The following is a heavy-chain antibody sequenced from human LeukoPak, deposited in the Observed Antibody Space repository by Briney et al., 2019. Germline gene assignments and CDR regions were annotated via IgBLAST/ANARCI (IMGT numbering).Heavy chain of an antibody. D-gene: IGHD5-18*01. CDR3: ARDTLDRYSYGYNWFDP. CDR2: IYYSGST. J-gene: IGHJ5*02. Sequence: KPSETLSLTCTVSGGSISSYYWSWIRQPPGKGLEWIGYIYYSGSTNYNPSLKSRVTISVDTSKNQFSLKLSSVTAADTAVYYCARDTLDRYSYGYNWFDPWGQGTLVTVSS. V-gene: IGHV4-59*01. CDR1: GGSISSYY.